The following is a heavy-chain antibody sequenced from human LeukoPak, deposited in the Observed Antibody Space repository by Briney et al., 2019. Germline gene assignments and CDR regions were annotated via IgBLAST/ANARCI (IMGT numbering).Heavy chain of an antibody. CDR1: GYTFTGYY. CDR2: INPNSGGT. Sequence: GASVKVSCKASGYTFTGYYMHWVRQAPGQGLEWMGWINPNSGGTNYAQKFQGRVTMTRDTSISTAYMELSRLRSDDTAVYYCARIITMVRGVIKNLGYWGQGTLVTVSS. V-gene: IGHV1-2*02. CDR3: ARIITMVRGVIKNLGY. D-gene: IGHD3-10*01. J-gene: IGHJ4*02.